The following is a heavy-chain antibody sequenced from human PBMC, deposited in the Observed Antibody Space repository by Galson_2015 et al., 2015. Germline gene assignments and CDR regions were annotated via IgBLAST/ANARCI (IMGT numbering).Heavy chain of an antibody. CDR2: ISGSGVST. D-gene: IGHD4-23*01. J-gene: IGHJ3*02. CDR3: AKFMTSVVYDAFDI. Sequence: SLRLSCAASAFTFSSYAMSWVHQAPGKGLEWVSTISGSGVSTYYADSVKGRFTISRDNSKSTPYLQMNSLRAEDTALYYCAKFMTSVVYDAFDIWGQGTMVTVSS. CDR1: AFTFSSYA. V-gene: IGHV3-23*01.